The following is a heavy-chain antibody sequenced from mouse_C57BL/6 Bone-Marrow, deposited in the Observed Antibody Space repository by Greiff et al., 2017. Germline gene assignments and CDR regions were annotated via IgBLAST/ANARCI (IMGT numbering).Heavy chain of an antibody. V-gene: IGHV1-63*01. CDR2: IYPGGGYT. CDR3: ARRDNGYFDV. Sequence: QVQLKQSGAELVRPGTSVKMSCKASGYTFTNYWIGWAKQRPGHGLAWIGDIYPGGGYTNYNEKFKGKATLTVDKSSSTAYLQFSSLTSADSAIYYCARRDNGYFDVWVTGTTVTVSS. CDR1: GYTFTNYW. J-gene: IGHJ1*03. D-gene: IGHD1-1*02.